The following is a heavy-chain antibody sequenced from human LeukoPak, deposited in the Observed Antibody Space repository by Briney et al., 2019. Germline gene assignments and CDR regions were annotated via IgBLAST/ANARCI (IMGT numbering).Heavy chain of an antibody. J-gene: IGHJ4*01. CDR1: GFTFSSYA. CDR3: AKDRATYYYDSSGYYYM. V-gene: IGHV3-23*01. Sequence: GGSLRLSCAASGFTFSSYAMSWVRQAPGKGLEWVSAISGSGGSTYYADSVKGRFTISRDNSKNMLYLQMNSLRAEDTAVYYCAKDRATYYYDSSGYYYMWGQGTLVTVSS. CDR2: ISGSGGST. D-gene: IGHD3-22*01.